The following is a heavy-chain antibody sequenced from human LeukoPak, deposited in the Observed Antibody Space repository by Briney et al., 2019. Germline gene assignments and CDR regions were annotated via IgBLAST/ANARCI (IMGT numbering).Heavy chain of an antibody. V-gene: IGHV4-59*01. Sequence: SETLSLTCTVSGGSINNYWSWIRQPPGKGLEWIGYVYYSGTTNYNPSLKSRVTISVDTSKNQFSLKLSSVTAADTAVYYCARDPGPWGQGTLVTVSS. CDR1: GGSINNY. CDR2: VYYSGTT. CDR3: ARDPGP. J-gene: IGHJ5*02.